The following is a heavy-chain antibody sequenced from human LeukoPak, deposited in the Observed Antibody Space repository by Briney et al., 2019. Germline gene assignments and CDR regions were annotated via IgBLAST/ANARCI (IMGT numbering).Heavy chain of an antibody. Sequence: SETLSLTCTVSGGSISSYYWSWIRQPPGKGLEWIGYIYYSGSTNYNPSLKSRVTISVDTSKNQFSLKLSSVTAADTAVYCCARDGVGYYDSSGYYYYYGMDVWGQGTTVTVSS. CDR2: IYYSGST. D-gene: IGHD3-22*01. V-gene: IGHV4-59*01. CDR1: GGSISSYY. J-gene: IGHJ6*02. CDR3: ARDGVGYYDSSGYYYYYGMDV.